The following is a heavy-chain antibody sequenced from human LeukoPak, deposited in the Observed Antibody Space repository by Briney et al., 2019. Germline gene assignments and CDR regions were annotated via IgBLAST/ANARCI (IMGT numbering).Heavy chain of an antibody. CDR1: GGSISSSSYY. CDR3: ARTTEGYAGGPGYSYYYYMDV. J-gene: IGHJ6*03. CDR2: IYYSGST. D-gene: IGHD5-12*01. V-gene: IGHV4-39*07. Sequence: TASETLSLTCTVSGGSISSSSYYWGWIRQPPGKGLEWIGSIYYSGSTYYNPSLKSRVTISVDTSKNQVSLKLRSVTAADTAVYYCARTTEGYAGGPGYSYYYYMDVWGKGTTVTISS.